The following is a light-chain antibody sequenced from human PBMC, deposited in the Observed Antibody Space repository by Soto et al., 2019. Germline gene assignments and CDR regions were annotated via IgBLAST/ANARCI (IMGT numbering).Light chain of an antibody. J-gene: IGLJ1*01. CDR1: RSDIGSYNY. CDR2: GVS. V-gene: IGLV2-14*01. CDR3: ISYTGSSTSSV. Sequence: QSALTQPASVSGSPGQSITISCSGTRSDIGSYNYVAWYQQFPGKTPKILIYGVSNRPSGVSSRFSGSKSGNTASLTISGLQAEDEADYYRISYTGSSTSSVFGSGTKVTVL.